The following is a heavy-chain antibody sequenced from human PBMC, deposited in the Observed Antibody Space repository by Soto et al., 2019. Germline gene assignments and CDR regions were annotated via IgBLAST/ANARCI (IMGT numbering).Heavy chain of an antibody. CDR2: IIPIFGTA. CDR1: GGTFSSYA. CDR3: AREVRGVMDV. Sequence: SVKVSCKASGGTFSSYAISWVRQAPGQGLGWMGGIIPIFGTANYAQKFQGRVTITADESTSTAYMELSSLRSEDTAVYYCAREVRGVMDVWGQGTTVTVSS. V-gene: IGHV1-69*13. J-gene: IGHJ6*02. D-gene: IGHD3-10*01.